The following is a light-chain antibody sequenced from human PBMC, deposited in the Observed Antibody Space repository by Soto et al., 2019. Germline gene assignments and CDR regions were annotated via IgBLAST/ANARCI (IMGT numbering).Light chain of an antibody. CDR3: QQYNNWPWLT. CDR2: GAS. V-gene: IGKV3-15*01. J-gene: IGKJ4*01. Sequence: EVVMTQSPVTQSVSPGEGATLSCRASQSVISYLAWYQQKPGQAPRLLIYGASTRATDVPARFSGSGSGTEFTLTISSLQPEDFGVYYCQQYNNWPWLTFGGGTKVEI. CDR1: QSVISY.